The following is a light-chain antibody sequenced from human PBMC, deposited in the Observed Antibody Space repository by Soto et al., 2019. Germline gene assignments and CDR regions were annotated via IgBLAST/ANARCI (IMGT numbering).Light chain of an antibody. J-gene: IGLJ1*01. CDR2: EVT. Sequence: QSVLTQPASVSGSPGQSFTISCTGTRSDIGGYNYVSWYQQHPGKAPKLIIYEVTNRPSGVSHRFSGSKSGDTASLTTSGLQAEDEADYYCSSYRSTSTYVFGTGTKVTV. V-gene: IGLV2-14*01. CDR3: SSYRSTSTYV. CDR1: RSDIGGYNY.